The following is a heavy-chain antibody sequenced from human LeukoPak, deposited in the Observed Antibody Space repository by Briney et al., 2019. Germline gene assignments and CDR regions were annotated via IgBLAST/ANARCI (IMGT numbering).Heavy chain of an antibody. CDR2: IYYSGST. D-gene: IGHD4-17*01. V-gene: IGHV4-31*03. J-gene: IGHJ4*02. CDR3: ARHDYGDYGPHYFDY. Sequence: PSETLSLTCTVSGGSISSGGYYWSWIRQHPGKGLEWIGYIYYSGSTYYNPSLKSRVTISVDTSKNQFSLKLSSATAADTAVYYCARHDYGDYGPHYFDYWGQGTLVTVSS. CDR1: GGSISSGGYY.